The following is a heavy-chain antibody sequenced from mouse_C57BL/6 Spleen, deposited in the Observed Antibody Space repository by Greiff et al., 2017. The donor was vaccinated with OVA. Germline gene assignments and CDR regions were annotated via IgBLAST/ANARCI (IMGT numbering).Heavy chain of an antibody. CDR1: GYTFTSYW. CDR3: ARARSDGDWDD. V-gene: IGHV1-55*01. D-gene: IGHD2-13*01. Sequence: VQGVESGAELVKPGASVKMSCKASGYTFTSYWITWVKQRPGQGLEWIGDIYPGSGSTNYNETFKSKATLTVDTSSSTAFMQLSSLTSEDAAVYYCARARSDGDWDDWGQGTTLTVSS. CDR2: IYPGSGST. J-gene: IGHJ2*01.